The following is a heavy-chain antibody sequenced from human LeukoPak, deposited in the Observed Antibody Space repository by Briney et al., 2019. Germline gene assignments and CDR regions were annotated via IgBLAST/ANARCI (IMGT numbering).Heavy chain of an antibody. D-gene: IGHD3-22*01. Sequence: GESLKISCKGSGYSFTSYWISWVRQMPGKGLEWMGRIDPSDSYTNYSPSLQGHVTISADKSISTAYLQWSSLKASDTAMYYCARQQGSNYYDSSGYYDYWGQGTLVTVSS. V-gene: IGHV5-10-1*01. CDR3: ARQQGSNYYDSSGYYDY. CDR2: IDPSDSYT. CDR1: GYSFTSYW. J-gene: IGHJ4*02.